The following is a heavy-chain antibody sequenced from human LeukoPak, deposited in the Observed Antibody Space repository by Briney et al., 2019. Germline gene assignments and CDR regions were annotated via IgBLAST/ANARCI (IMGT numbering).Heavy chain of an antibody. D-gene: IGHD3-3*01. J-gene: IGHJ4*02. CDR3: ASAFWSGPPDY. CDR2: INSEGGGT. CDR1: GFTFSSYW. Sequence: PGGSLRLSCAASGFTFSSYWMHWVRQTPGKGVWWVSRINSEGGGTSSVDSVRGRFTIYRDNAKNPLYLQMNSLRAEDTAVYYCASAFWSGPPDYWGQGTLVTVSS. V-gene: IGHV3-74*01.